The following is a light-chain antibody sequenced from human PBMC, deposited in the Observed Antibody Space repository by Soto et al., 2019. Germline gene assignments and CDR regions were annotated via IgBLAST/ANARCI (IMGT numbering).Light chain of an antibody. CDR3: QQYNNWGT. Sequence: QSPATLSVSPGERATLSCRASQSVSSNLAWYQQKPGQAPSLLIYGASTRATGIPARFSGSGSGTEFTLTISSLQSEDVAVYYCQQYNNWGTFGQGTKVEIK. V-gene: IGKV3-15*01. J-gene: IGKJ1*01. CDR1: QSVSSN. CDR2: GAS.